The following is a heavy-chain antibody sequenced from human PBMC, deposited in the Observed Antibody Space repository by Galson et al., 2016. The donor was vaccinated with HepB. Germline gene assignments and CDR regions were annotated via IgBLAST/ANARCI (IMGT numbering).Heavy chain of an antibody. CDR3: AKAGYNSHERNNWFDS. CDR1: GFTFTSYA. Sequence: SLRLSCAASGFTFTSYAMSWVRQAPGKGLEWLSSVSGSGGSTCYADSVRGRFIISIDSSENTLYLQMNTLRGDDAAPYYCAKAGYNSHERNNWFDSWGQGTLVTVSS. CDR2: VSGSGGST. V-gene: IGHV3-23*01. D-gene: IGHD1-20*01. J-gene: IGHJ5*01.